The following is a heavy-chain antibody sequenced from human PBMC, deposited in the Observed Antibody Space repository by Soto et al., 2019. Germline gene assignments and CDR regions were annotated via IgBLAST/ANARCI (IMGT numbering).Heavy chain of an antibody. CDR1: GFTFSNYA. CDR2: ISASAGDT. D-gene: IGHD3-22*01. J-gene: IGHJ3*02. CDR3: EKDSMIVDPFGFDI. Sequence: PGGSLRLSCATSGFTFSNYAMSWVRQAPGKGLEWVSGISASAGDTYYADSVKGRFTISRDNSKNTLYLQINSLRAEDTAVYYCEKDSMIVDPFGFDIWGQGTLVTVSS. V-gene: IGHV3-23*01.